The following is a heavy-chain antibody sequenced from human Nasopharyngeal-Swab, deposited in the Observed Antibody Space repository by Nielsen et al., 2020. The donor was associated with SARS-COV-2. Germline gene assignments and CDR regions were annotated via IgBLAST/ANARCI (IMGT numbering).Heavy chain of an antibody. Sequence: GESLKISCAASGFTVSSNYMSWVRQAPGKGLEWVSVIYSGGSTYYADSVKGRFTITRDNSKNTLYLQINSLIADDTAVYYCARDRGGVYYYYCMDVWGQGTTVTVSS. J-gene: IGHJ6*02. D-gene: IGHD3-10*01. CDR1: GFTVSSNY. CDR3: ARDRGGVYYYYCMDV. CDR2: IYSGGST. V-gene: IGHV3-53*01.